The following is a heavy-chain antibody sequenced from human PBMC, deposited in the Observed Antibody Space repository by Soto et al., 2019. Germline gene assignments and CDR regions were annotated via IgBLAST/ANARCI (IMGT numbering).Heavy chain of an antibody. D-gene: IGHD2-15*01. CDR3: ARSYCRDGVRCNWFDP. Sequence: QVQLQESGPGLVKPSETLSLTCTVSGGSMTTYYWGWIRQPPGKGLEWIGYINYSGNTKYNSSLKSRVTISVDTSKNQFSLKLTSATAADTAVYYCARSYCRDGVRCNWFDPWGQGTLVTVSS. CDR1: GGSMTTYY. CDR2: INYSGNT. V-gene: IGHV4-59*01. J-gene: IGHJ5*02.